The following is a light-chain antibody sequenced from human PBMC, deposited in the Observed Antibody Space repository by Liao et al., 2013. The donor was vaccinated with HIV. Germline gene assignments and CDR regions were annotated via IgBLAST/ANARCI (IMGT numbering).Light chain of an antibody. CDR2: YNS. CDR3: QAWDSNSWV. Sequence: SYVLTQPPSVSVAPGKTARITCGRNNIGSNSVHWYQQKPGQAPVVVIYYNSDRPSGIPERFSGSNSGNTATLTISGTQTMDEADYYCQAWDSNSWVFGGGTELTVL. V-gene: IGLV3-21*01. CDR1: NIGSNS. J-gene: IGLJ3*02.